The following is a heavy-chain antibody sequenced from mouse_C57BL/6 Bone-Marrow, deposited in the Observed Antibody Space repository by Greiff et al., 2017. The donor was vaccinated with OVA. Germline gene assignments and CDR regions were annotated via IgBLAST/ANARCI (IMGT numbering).Heavy chain of an antibody. CDR1: GFTFSDYG. J-gene: IGHJ4*01. V-gene: IGHV5-17*01. CDR3: ASPSGVDAMDY. CDR2: ISSGSSTI. D-gene: IGHD3-2*02. Sequence: EVMLVESGGGLVKPGGSLKLSCAASGFTFSDYGMHWVRQAPEKGLEWVAYISSGSSTIYYAATVKGRFTISRDNAKNTLFLQMTSLRSEDTAMYYGASPSGVDAMDYWGQGTSVTISS.